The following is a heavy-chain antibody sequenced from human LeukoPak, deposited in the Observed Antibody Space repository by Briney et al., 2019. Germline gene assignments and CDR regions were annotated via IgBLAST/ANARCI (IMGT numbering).Heavy chain of an antibody. Sequence: SVKVSCKASGGTFSSYAISWVRQAPAQGLEWMGGIISIFDTANYAQKFQGRVTITADESTSTAYMELSSLRSEDTDVYYCARAEYCSSTSCYITSGVFDPWGQGTLVTVSS. CDR1: GGTFSSYA. J-gene: IGHJ5*02. CDR2: IISIFDTA. V-gene: IGHV1-69*13. CDR3: ARAEYCSSTSCYITSGVFDP. D-gene: IGHD2-2*02.